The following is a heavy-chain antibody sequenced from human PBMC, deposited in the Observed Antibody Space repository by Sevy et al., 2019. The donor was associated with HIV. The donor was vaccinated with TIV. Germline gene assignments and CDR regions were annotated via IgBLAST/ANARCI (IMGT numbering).Heavy chain of an antibody. Sequence: ASVKVSCKDSGGTFSRYAISWVRQAPGQGLEWMGGIIPIFGTANYAQRFQGRVTITADESTSTAYMELSSLRSEDTAVYYCARVLNYYYGMDVWGQGTTVTVSS. J-gene: IGHJ6*02. CDR2: IIPIFGTA. CDR3: ARVLNYYYGMDV. V-gene: IGHV1-69*13. CDR1: GGTFSRYA.